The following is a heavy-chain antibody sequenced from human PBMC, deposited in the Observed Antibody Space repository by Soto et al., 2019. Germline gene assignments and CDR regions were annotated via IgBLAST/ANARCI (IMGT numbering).Heavy chain of an antibody. CDR2: LYPCDADT. D-gene: IGHD6-6*01. V-gene: IGHV5-51*01. J-gene: IGHJ4*02. CDR1: GYRFSNYW. CDR3: ARHGSGYSSSTENLDY. Sequence: ESLKVTFMGSGYRFSNYWIIWVRQLTGKGREWMGILYPCDADTRYSPTFQGRVTISADKSISTAYPQWRSLKASDTAMYYCARHGSGYSSSTENLDYWRQGPRVAVSS.